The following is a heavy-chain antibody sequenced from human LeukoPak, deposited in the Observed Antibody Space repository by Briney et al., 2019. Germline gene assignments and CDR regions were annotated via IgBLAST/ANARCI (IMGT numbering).Heavy chain of an antibody. CDR2: VDGGGGGT. V-gene: IGHV3-23*01. CDR1: GFTLSSYA. CDR3: AKQSAGSAAWYSLHYDF. Sequence: GGSLRLSCAASGFTLSSYAMTWVRQAPGRGPEWVSSVDGGGGGTYYADSVKGRFTISRDNSKDTLYLQMNSLRAEDTAVYFCAKQSAGSAAWYSLHYDFWGQGTLVTVSS. J-gene: IGHJ4*02. D-gene: IGHD6-13*01.